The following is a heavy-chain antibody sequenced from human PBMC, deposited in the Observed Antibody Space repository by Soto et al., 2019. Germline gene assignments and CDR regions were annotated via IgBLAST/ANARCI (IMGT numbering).Heavy chain of an antibody. Sequence: ASVKVSCKASGYTFTDYGITWVRQAPGQGLEWMGWISAYTGNTNYAQKVQGRVTMSTDTSTSTAYLELRSLRSDDTAVYYCARGPESRSTAYFDYWGQGTLVTVSS. CDR2: ISAYTGNT. V-gene: IGHV1-18*01. J-gene: IGHJ4*02. CDR1: GYTFTDYG. CDR3: ARGPESRSTAYFDY. D-gene: IGHD1-26*01.